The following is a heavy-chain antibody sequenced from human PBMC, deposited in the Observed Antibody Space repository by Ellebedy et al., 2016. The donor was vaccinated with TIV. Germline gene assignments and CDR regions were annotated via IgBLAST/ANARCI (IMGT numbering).Heavy chain of an antibody. CDR1: GFIFSNYA. V-gene: IGHV3-33*08. CDR3: ARDPYTGDILTGYRTRFDY. D-gene: IGHD3-9*01. CDR2: IWYDGSNK. Sequence: GESLKISCSASGFIFSNYAMHWVRQAPGKGLEWVAVIWYDGSNKYYADSVKGRFTISRDNSKNTLYLQMNSLRAEDTAVYYCARDPYTGDILTGYRTRFDYWGQGTLVTVSS. J-gene: IGHJ4*02.